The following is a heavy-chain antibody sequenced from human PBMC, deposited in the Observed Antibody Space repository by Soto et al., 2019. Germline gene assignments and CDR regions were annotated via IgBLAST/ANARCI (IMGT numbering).Heavy chain of an antibody. Sequence: GESLKISCKGSGYSFTSYWIGWVRQMPGKGLEWMGIIYPGDSDTRYSPSFQGQVTISADKSISTAYLQWSSLKASDTAMYYCARSYVSGYYDSSGYRGTYYYYGMDVWGQGTTVTVSS. D-gene: IGHD3-22*01. CDR3: ARSYVSGYYDSSGYRGTYYYYGMDV. CDR2: IYPGDSDT. V-gene: IGHV5-51*01. CDR1: GYSFTSYW. J-gene: IGHJ6*02.